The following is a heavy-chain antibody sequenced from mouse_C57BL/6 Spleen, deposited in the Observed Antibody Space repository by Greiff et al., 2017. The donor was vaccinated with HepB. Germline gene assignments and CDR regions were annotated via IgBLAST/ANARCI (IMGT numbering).Heavy chain of an antibody. D-gene: IGHD1-1*01. J-gene: IGHJ3*01. V-gene: IGHV1-15*01. Sequence: QVQLQQSGAELVRPGASVTLSCKASGYTFTDYEMHWVKQTPVHGLEWIGAIDPETGGTAYNQKFKGKAILTADKSSSTAYMELRSLTSEDSAVYYCTNYYGSSEFAYWGQGTLVTVSA. CDR3: TNYYGSSEFAY. CDR1: GYTFTDYE. CDR2: IDPETGGT.